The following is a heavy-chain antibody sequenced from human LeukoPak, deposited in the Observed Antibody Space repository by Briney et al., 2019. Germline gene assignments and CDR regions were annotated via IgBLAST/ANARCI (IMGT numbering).Heavy chain of an antibody. V-gene: IGHV3-48*04. Sequence: GGSLRLSCAASGFTFSSYWMSWVRQAPGKGLEWISYISSSGSTIYYADSVKGRFTISRDNAKNSLYLQMNSLRAEDTAVYYCARDSSGYYCGSDCSSFQQTFYGMDVWGQGTTVTVSS. J-gene: IGHJ6*02. CDR3: ARDSSGYYCGSDCSSFQQTFYGMDV. CDR1: GFTFSSYW. CDR2: ISSSGSTI. D-gene: IGHD2-21*02.